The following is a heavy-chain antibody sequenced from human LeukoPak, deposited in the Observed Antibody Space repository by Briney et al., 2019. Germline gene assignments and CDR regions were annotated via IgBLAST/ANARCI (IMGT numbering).Heavy chain of an antibody. CDR3: ARGGGSGYDYDY. V-gene: IGHV4-59*01. CDR2: IYYSGST. CDR1: GGSISSYY. D-gene: IGHD5-12*01. J-gene: IGHJ4*02. Sequence: SETLPLTCTVSGGSISSYYWSWIRQPPGKGLEWIGYIYYSGSTNYNPSLKSRVTISVDTSKNQFSLKLSSVTAADTAVYYCARGGGSGYDYDYWGQGTLVTVSS.